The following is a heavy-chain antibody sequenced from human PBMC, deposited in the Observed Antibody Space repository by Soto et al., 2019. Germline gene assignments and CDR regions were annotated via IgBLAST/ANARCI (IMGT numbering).Heavy chain of an antibody. CDR1: GLTFTNFA. V-gene: IGHV3-23*01. D-gene: IGHD3-16*01. CDR2: IIGNGGGT. J-gene: IGHJ4*02. CDR3: AKDRLAGGFDY. Sequence: EVQLLESGGGLAQPGGSLRLSCAASGLTFTNFAMSWVRQAPGKGLEWVSGIIGNGGGTYYADSVKGRFTISRDNSRNTVYLQMNSLRADDTAVYYCAKDRLAGGFDYWGQGTLVTVSS.